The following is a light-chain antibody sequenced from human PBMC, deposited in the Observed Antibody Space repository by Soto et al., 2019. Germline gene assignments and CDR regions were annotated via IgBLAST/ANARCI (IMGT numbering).Light chain of an antibody. J-gene: IGLJ1*01. V-gene: IGLV2-14*01. CDR1: SSDVGGYNY. CDR2: AVT. CDR3: SSSTSSSTL. Sequence: LTQPASVSGSPGQSITISCTGTSSDVGGYNYVSWYQQHPGKAPKLMIYAVTDRPSGVSSRFSGSKSGNTASLTISGLQAEDEADYYCSSSTSSSTLFGTGTKVTVL.